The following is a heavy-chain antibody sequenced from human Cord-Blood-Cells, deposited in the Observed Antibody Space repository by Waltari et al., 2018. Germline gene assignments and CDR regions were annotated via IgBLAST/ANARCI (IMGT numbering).Heavy chain of an antibody. CDR2: IYYSGST. V-gene: IGHV4-59*11. CDR3: AREEQLVGMDV. CDR1: GGSISSHY. J-gene: IGHJ6*02. Sequence: QVQLQELGPGLVKPSETLSLTCTVSGGSISSHYWSWIRQPPGKGLEWIGYIYYSGSTNYNPSLKSRVTISVDTSKNQFSLKLSSVTAADTAVYYCAREEQLVGMDVWGQGTTVTVSS. D-gene: IGHD6-6*01.